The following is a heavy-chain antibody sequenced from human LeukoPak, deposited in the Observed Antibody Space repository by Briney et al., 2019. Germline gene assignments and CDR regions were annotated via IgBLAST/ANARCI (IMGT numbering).Heavy chain of an antibody. CDR1: GYTFTSYG. CDR2: ISAYNGNT. V-gene: IGHV1-18*01. D-gene: IGHD1-26*01. J-gene: IGHJ4*02. CDR3: ARVGSFQLMYYFDY. Sequence: EASVTVSCKASGYTFTSYGISWVRQAPGQGLEWMGWISAYNGNTNYAQKLQGRVTMTTDTSTSTAYMELRSLRSDDTAVYYCARVGSFQLMYYFDYWGQGTLVTVSS.